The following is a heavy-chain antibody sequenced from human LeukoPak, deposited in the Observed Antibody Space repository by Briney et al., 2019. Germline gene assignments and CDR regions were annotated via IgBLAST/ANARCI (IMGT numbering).Heavy chain of an antibody. CDR1: GYTFTSYG. J-gene: IGHJ4*02. Sequence: GASVKVSCKASGYTFTSYGISRVRQAPGQGLEWMGWISAYNGNTNYAQKLQGRVTMTTDTSTSTAYMELRSLRSDDTAVYYCALIAAAGYYFDYWGQGTLVTVSS. D-gene: IGHD6-13*01. V-gene: IGHV1-18*01. CDR2: ISAYNGNT. CDR3: ALIAAAGYYFDY.